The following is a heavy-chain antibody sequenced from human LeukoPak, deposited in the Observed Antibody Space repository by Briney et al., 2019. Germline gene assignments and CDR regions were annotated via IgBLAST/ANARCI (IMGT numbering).Heavy chain of an antibody. Sequence: AGGSLRLSCAASGFTFDDYAMHWVRQAPGKGLEWVSLISGDGGSTYYADSVKGRFTISRDNSKNSLYLQMNSLRTEDTALYYCAKDPKDYSSDGYFDYWGQGTLVTVSS. CDR1: GFTFDDYA. J-gene: IGHJ4*02. CDR2: ISGDGGST. CDR3: AKDPKDYSSDGYFDY. D-gene: IGHD4-11*01. V-gene: IGHV3-43*02.